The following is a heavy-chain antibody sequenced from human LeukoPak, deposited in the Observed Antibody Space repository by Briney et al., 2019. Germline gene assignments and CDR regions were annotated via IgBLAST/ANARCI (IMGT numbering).Heavy chain of an antibody. Sequence: GGSLRLSCAASGFRFDDYGMSWVRHVPGKGLEWVSAISGSGGSTYYADSVKGRFTISRDNSKNTLYLQMNSLRAEDTSIYFCAKALEQETVIALDSWGQGTLVTVSS. CDR2: ISGSGGST. CDR1: GFRFDDYG. V-gene: IGHV3-23*01. CDR3: AKALEQETVIALDS. D-gene: IGHD6-13*01. J-gene: IGHJ4*02.